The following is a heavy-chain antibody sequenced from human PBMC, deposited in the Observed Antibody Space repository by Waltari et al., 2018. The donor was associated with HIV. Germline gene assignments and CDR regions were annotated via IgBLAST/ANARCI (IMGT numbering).Heavy chain of an antibody. V-gene: IGHV4-34*01. CDR1: GGSFRGYS. CDR3: ARGSSGWRFDY. J-gene: IGHJ4*02. CDR2: INHSGGT. D-gene: IGHD6-19*01. Sequence: QWGAGLLKPLETLSLTCAVSGGSFRGYSWSWIRQSPGKGLEWIGEINHSGGTNSNPSLKSRVTMSIDTSKSQFSLKLSSVNAADTAVYFCARGSSGWRFDYWGQGTLVTVS.